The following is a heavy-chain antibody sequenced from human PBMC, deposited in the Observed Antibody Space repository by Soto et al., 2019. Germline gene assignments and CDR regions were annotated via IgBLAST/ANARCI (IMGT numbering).Heavy chain of an antibody. Sequence: QVQLQESGPGLVKPSDTLSLTCTVSGDSIGIYYWSWIRQPPGKGLEWIGYSSYSGNTNYNPSLMSRATISVDTSKNQFFLDLSSVTAADTAVYYCARVGAQGYYYYYYGMDVWGQWTTVTVCS. D-gene: IGHD3-16*01. CDR1: GDSIGIYY. CDR2: SSYSGNT. CDR3: ARVGAQGYYYYYYGMDV. V-gene: IGHV4-59*07. J-gene: IGHJ6*02.